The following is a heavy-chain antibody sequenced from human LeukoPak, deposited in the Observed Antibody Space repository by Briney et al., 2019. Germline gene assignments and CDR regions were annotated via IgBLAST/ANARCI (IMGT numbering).Heavy chain of an antibody. CDR3: VKEDREKEYCAITRCYIDY. V-gene: IGHV3-64D*08. D-gene: IGHD2/OR15-2a*01. J-gene: IGHJ4*02. Sequence: QPGGSLRLSCSASGFTFSLYAMHWVRQAPGKGLEYVSAINSDGSYIYYADSVKGRFTISRDNAKNILYLQMSSLRTEDTGVVYCVKEDREKEYCAITRCYIDYWGQGALVPVPS. CDR1: GFTFSLYA. CDR2: INSDGSYI.